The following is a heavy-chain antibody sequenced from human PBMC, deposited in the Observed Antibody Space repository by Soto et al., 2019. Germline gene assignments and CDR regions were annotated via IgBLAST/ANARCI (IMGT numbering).Heavy chain of an antibody. V-gene: IGHV1-8*01. Sequence: QVQLVQSGAEVKKPGASVKVSCKASGYTFTSYDINWVRQATGQGLEWMGWMNPNSGNTGYAQKFQGRVTMTRNTSISTADMELSSLRSEDTAVYYCARGRPLISTWDYYYYYGMDVWGQGTTVTVSS. CDR2: MNPNSGNT. J-gene: IGHJ6*02. CDR1: GYTFTSYD. CDR3: ARGRPLISTWDYYYYYGMDV. D-gene: IGHD3-9*01.